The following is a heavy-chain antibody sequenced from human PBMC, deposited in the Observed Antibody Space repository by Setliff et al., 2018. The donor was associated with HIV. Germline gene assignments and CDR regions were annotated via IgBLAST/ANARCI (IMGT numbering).Heavy chain of an antibody. J-gene: IGHJ3*02. CDR1: GFSFSRHY. CDR2: INPSDGIP. Sequence: ASVKVSCKASGFSFSRHYMHWVRQAPGEGLEWVAMINPSDGIPSYAQKFQDRVVVTRDTSRSIVYMELSSLLSEDTAVYFCTRAFHPMIPAAFDIWGLGTLVTVSS. CDR3: TRAFHPMIPAAFDI. V-gene: IGHV1-46*01. D-gene: IGHD3-16*01.